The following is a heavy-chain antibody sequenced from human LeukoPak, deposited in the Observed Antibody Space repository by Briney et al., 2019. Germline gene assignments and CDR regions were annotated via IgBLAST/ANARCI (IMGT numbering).Heavy chain of an antibody. CDR3: ARGSGSSWSPGFGGYYMDV. CDR2: INPNSGGT. Sequence: ASVKVSCKASRYTFTGYYLHWVRQAPGQGLEWMGWINPNSGGTNYAQKFQGRVTMTRDTSISTAYMELSRLRSDDTAVYYCARGSGSSWSPGFGGYYMDVWGKGTTVTVSS. CDR1: RYTFTGYY. V-gene: IGHV1-2*02. J-gene: IGHJ6*03. D-gene: IGHD6-13*01.